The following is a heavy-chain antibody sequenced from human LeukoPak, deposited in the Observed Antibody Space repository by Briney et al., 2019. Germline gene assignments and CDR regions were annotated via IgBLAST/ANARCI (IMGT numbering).Heavy chain of an antibody. Sequence: SETLSLTCAVYGGSFSGYYWSWIRQPPGKGLEWTGEINHSGSTNYNPSLKSRVTISVDTSKNQLSLKLSSVTAADTAVYYCARAVATITSYYNYYMDVWGNGTTVTVSS. V-gene: IGHV4-34*01. CDR1: GGSFSGYY. D-gene: IGHD5-12*01. J-gene: IGHJ6*03. CDR3: ARAVATITSYYNYYMDV. CDR2: INHSGST.